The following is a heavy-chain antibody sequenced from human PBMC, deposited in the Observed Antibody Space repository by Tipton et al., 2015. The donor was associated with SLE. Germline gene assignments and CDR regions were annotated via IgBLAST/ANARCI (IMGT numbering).Heavy chain of an antibody. CDR2: ISYSGST. V-gene: IGHV4-39*07. J-gene: IGHJ3*02. CDR3: ARTRIRNYLGAFDI. Sequence: TLSLTCNVSGGSINSSTSFWAWIRQPPGKGLEWFASISYSGSTDHNPSLRSRVSISLDTSKTQFSLRLTSATAADTAVYYCARTRIRNYLGAFDIWGQGAMVIVSS. CDR1: GGSINSSTSF. D-gene: IGHD4-11*01.